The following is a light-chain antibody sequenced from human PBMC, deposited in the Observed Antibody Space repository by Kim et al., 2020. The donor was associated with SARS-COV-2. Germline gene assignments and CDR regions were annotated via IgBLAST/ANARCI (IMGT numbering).Light chain of an antibody. Sequence: LAQGQRATLSSRASQSVSNYLAWYQQKPGQVPRLLIYDAANRATGIPARFSGSGSGTDFTLTISSLEPEDFAVYYCQQRTNWRWSFGQGTKVEIK. CDR1: QSVSNY. CDR3: QQRTNWRWS. CDR2: DAA. J-gene: IGKJ1*01. V-gene: IGKV3-11*01.